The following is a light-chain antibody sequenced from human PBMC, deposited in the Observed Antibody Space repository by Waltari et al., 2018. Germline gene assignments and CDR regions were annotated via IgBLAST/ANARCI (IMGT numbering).Light chain of an antibody. V-gene: IGKV3-20*01. Sequence: SCRASPSVGKFLAGYQQKPGQAPRLLIYDASIRATGIPDRFSGSGSGTDFSLTISRLEPEDFALYYCQHYVRLPVSFGQGTKVGIK. CDR1: PSVGKF. CDR2: DAS. J-gene: IGKJ1*01. CDR3: QHYVRLPVS.